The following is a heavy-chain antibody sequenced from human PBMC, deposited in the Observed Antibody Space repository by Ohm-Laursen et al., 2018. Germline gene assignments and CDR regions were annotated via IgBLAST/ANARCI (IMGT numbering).Heavy chain of an antibody. J-gene: IGHJ4*02. CDR2: IYDSGST. V-gene: IGHV4-31*03. D-gene: IGHD6-13*01. CDR1: GASISSGAYY. Sequence: PSQTLSLICTVSGASISSGAYYWSWIRQHPGTGLEWIGYIYDSGSTSYNPSLKSRLTISVDTSKNQFSLKLNSVIAADTAVYYCATPVFGSRWYYFDYWGQGTLVTVSS. CDR3: ATPVFGSRWYYFDY.